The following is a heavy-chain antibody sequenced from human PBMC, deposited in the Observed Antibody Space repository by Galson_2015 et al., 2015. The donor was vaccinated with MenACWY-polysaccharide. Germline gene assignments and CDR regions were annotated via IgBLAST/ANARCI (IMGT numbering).Heavy chain of an antibody. Sequence: SEPLSLTCAVSDYSIRSGYFWGWIRQPPGKGLEWIASIFHSGTTYYNPSLKSRVTISVDTSKNQFSLKLSSATAADTAVYYCARVEKYSGSFYILYWGQGTLVTVSS. CDR3: ARVEKYSGSFYILY. V-gene: IGHV4-38-2*01. D-gene: IGHD1-26*01. J-gene: IGHJ4*02. CDR2: IFHSGTT. CDR1: DYSIRSGYF.